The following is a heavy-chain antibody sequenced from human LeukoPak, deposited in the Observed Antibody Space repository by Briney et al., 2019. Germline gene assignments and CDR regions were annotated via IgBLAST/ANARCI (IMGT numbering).Heavy chain of an antibody. CDR1: GGSISSSSYY. CDR3: ARLAVGEPLDY. CDR2: INFGGST. Sequence: SETLSLTCTASGGSISSSSYYWGWIRQPPGKGLEYIGCINFGGSTCYNPSLKSRVTISVDTSKSQFSLKMNSVTAVDTAVYYCARLAVGEPLDYWGQGTLVTVSS. V-gene: IGHV4-39*01. D-gene: IGHD3-10*01. J-gene: IGHJ4*02.